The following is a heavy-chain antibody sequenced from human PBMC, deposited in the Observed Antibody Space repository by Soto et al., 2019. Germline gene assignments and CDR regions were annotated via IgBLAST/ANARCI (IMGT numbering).Heavy chain of an antibody. V-gene: IGHV1-2*02. CDR3: ARVPTGTTSYYYGMDV. CDR2: INPNSGGT. CDR1: GYTFTGYY. J-gene: IGHJ6*02. Sequence: QVQLVQSGAEVKKPGASVKVSCKASGYTFTGYYMHWVRQAPGQGLEWMGWINPNSGGTNYAQKFQGRVTMTRDTSISTAYMELSRLRSDDTAVYYCARVPTGTTSYYYGMDVWGQGTTVTVSS. D-gene: IGHD1-7*01.